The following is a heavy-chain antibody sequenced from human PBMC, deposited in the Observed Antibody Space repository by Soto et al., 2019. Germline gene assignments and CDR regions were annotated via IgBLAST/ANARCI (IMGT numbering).Heavy chain of an antibody. D-gene: IGHD1-26*01. CDR1: RFSFSNSG. CDR3: ASDLVGASDSYGLDV. Sequence: GGSRRLSCAPSRFSFSNSGLHWARQAPGKGLEWVAIIWHDGNNKYYADSVRGRFIISRDHSKNWLYLQMNSLRAEDTAVYYCASDLVGASDSYGLDVWGQGTPVTVSS. CDR2: IWHDGNNK. V-gene: IGHV3-33*01. J-gene: IGHJ6*02.